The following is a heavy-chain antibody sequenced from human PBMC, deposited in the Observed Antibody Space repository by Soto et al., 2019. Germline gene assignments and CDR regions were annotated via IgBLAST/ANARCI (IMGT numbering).Heavy chain of an antibody. CDR1: GFTFSSYW. CDR3: ARDPYRQWLVSYFDY. Sequence: HPGGSLRLSCAASGFTFSSYWMSWVRQAPGKGLEWVANIKQDGSEKYYVDSVKGRFTISRDNAKNSLYLQMNSLRAEDTAVYYCARDPYRQWLVSYFDYWGQGTLVTVSS. D-gene: IGHD6-19*01. J-gene: IGHJ4*02. V-gene: IGHV3-7*01. CDR2: IKQDGSEK.